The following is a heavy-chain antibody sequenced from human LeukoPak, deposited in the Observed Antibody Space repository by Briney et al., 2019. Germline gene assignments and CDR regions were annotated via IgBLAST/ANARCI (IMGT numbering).Heavy chain of an antibody. CDR1: GFTFSDYY. CDR3: ARDHRGILTGQSKYYFDY. J-gene: IGHJ4*02. Sequence: GGSLRLSCAASGFTFSDYYMSWIRQAPGKGLEWVSYISSSGSTIYYADSVKGRFTISRDNAKNSLYLQMNSLRAEDTAVYYCARDHRGILTGQSKYYFDYWGQGTLVTVSS. V-gene: IGHV3-11*01. CDR2: ISSSGSTI. D-gene: IGHD3-9*01.